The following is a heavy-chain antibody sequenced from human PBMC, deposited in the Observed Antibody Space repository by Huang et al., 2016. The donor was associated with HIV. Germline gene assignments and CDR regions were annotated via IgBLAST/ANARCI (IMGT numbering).Heavy chain of an antibody. CDR2: ISNDGSNN. V-gene: IGHV3-30*03. D-gene: IGHD5-18*01. J-gene: IGHJ3*02. CDR3: ARAKDTWDAYDI. Sequence: VKGLDWVAVISNDGSNNYYADSVKGRFTISRDSSKSTLFLHMTSLRTEDTAVYYCARAKDTWDAYDIWGQGTMVIVSS.